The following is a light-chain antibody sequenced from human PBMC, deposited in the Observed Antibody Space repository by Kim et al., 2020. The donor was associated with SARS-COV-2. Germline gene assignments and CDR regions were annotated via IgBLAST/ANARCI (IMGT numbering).Light chain of an antibody. CDR3: QKYNSITYT. Sequence: DIVMTQSPDSLAVSLGERATINCKSTQSIFDTSNNKNYLAWYQQKPGQPPKLLIYWSSIRESVVPDRFSGSGSGTDFTLTISSLQAEDVAVYYCQKYNSITYTFGQGTKLVI. CDR1: QSIFDTSNNKNY. J-gene: IGKJ2*01. CDR2: WSS. V-gene: IGKV4-1*01.